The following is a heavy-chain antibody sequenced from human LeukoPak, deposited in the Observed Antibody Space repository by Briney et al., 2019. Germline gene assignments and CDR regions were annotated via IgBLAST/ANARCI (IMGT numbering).Heavy chain of an antibody. CDR1: GYSFSDNY. CDR3: ARGKDDSTGHYDAFDI. D-gene: IGHD3-22*01. CDR2: INPKGGDT. J-gene: IGHJ3*02. V-gene: IGHV1-2*02. Sequence: ASAKVSCKASGYSFSDNYVHWVRQAPGQGLEYMGWINPKGGDTNFSQRFKGRVTMTSDTSISTAYLEMRKLRSDDTAVYFCARGKDDSTGHYDAFDIWGHGTMVTVSS.